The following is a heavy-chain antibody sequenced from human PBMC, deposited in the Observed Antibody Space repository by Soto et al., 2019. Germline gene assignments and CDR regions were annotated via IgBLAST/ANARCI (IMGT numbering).Heavy chain of an antibody. J-gene: IGHJ6*02. CDR3: AXDXGRSDVVPAAISAMDV. V-gene: IGHV1-69*08. CDR1: GGTFNRYT. D-gene: IGHD2-2*01. Sequence: QVQLVQSGAEVKKPGSSVKVSCKGSGGTFNRYTITWVRQAPGQGLEWMGRIIPMFGIASYAQNFQGRVTITADKXXSXXXMELRSXXXXXXAVXXXAXDXGRSDVVPAAISAMDVWGQGTTVTVSS. CDR2: IIPMFGIA.